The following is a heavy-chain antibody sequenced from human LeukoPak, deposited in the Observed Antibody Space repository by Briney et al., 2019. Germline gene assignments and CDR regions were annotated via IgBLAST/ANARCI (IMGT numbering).Heavy chain of an antibody. Sequence: ASVKVSCKASGYTFTSYGISWVRQAPGQGLEWMGWISAYNGNTNYAQKLQGRVTMTTDTSTSTAYMELRSLRSDDTAVYYCARGDGSGSAAKGFDYWGQGPRVTVPS. V-gene: IGHV1-18*01. J-gene: IGHJ4*02. D-gene: IGHD1-26*01. CDR1: GYTFTSYG. CDR2: ISAYNGNT. CDR3: ARGDGSGSAAKGFDY.